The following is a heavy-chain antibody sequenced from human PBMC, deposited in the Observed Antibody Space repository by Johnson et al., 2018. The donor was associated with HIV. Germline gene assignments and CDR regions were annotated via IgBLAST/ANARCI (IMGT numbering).Heavy chain of an antibody. Sequence: VHLVESGGGLVQPGGSLRLSCAASGFTFSNYWMHWVRQVPGKGLVWVSRINNDGSSTSYADSVKGRFTISRDNAKNALYLQMNSLRVEDTALYYCARLMAARTLDDAFDLWGQGTMVTVSS. CDR2: INNDGSST. V-gene: IGHV3-74*02. CDR1: GFTFSNYW. CDR3: ARLMAARTLDDAFDL. D-gene: IGHD6-13*01. J-gene: IGHJ3*01.